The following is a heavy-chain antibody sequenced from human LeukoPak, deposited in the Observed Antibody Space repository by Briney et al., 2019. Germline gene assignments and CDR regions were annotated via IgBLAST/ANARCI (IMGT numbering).Heavy chain of an antibody. CDR3: ARVRYTDKVPDYFDY. CDR2: ITTTSSYI. D-gene: IGHD5-18*01. J-gene: IGHJ4*02. V-gene: IGHV3-21*01. Sequence: GGSLRLSCAASGFIFSGYSMTWVRQAPGKGLEWVSSITTTSSYIHYADSVKGRFTISRDNAKNSLYLQMNSLRAEDTAVYYCARVRYTDKVPDYFDYWGQGTLVTVSS. CDR1: GFIFSGYS.